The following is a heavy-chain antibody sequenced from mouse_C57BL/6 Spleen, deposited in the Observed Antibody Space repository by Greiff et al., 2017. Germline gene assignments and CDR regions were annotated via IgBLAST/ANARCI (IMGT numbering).Heavy chain of an antibody. CDR2: INPNNGGT. CDR3: ARGSSGREVWFAY. D-gene: IGHD3-1*01. CDR1: GYTFTDYN. Sequence: EVQLQQSGPELVKPGASVKMSCKASGYTFTDYNMHWVKQSHGKSLEWIGYINPNNGGTSYNQKFKGKATLTVNKSSSTADVELRSLTSEDSAVYYCARGSSGREVWFAYWGQGTLVTVSA. V-gene: IGHV1-22*01. J-gene: IGHJ3*01.